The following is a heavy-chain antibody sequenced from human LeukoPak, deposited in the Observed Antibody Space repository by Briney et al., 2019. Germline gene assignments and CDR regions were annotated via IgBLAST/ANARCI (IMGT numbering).Heavy chain of an antibody. CDR2: ISAGGGGT. CDR1: GFTFRSYA. D-gene: IGHD3-22*01. Sequence: GGSLRLSCAASGFTFRSYAMSWVRQAPGKGLQWVSTISAGGGGTFYADSVKGRLTISRDDSKNTLYLQMNSLRPEDTAIYYCAKYVFSAYRAFDYWGQGTLVTVSS. V-gene: IGHV3-23*01. CDR3: AKYVFSAYRAFDY. J-gene: IGHJ4*02.